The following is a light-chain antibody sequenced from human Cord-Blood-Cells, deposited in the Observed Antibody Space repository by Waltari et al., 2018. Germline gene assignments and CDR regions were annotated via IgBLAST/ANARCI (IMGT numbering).Light chain of an antibody. CDR1: SSDVGGYNY. J-gene: IGLJ3*02. Sequence: QSALTQPASVSGSPGQSFTISCTGTSSDVGGYNYVSWYQHHPGKAPKLMIYDVSNRPSGVSNRFSGSKSGNTASLTISGLQAEDEADYYCSSYTSSSTWVFGGGTKLTVL. V-gene: IGLV2-14*03. CDR2: DVS. CDR3: SSYTSSSTWV.